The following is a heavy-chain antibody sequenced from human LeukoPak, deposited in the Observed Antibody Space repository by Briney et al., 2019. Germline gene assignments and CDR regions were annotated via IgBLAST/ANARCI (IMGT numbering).Heavy chain of an antibody. J-gene: IGHJ6*03. CDR3: ARVRGSYYYYYYMDV. D-gene: IGHD1-26*01. V-gene: IGHV3-21*01. CDR2: ISSSSSYI. Sequence: GGSLRLSCAASGFTFSSYSMNWVRQAPGKGLEWVSSISSSSSYIYYAVSVKGRFTISRDNAKNSLYLQMNSLRAEDTAVYYCARVRGSYYYYYYMDVWGKGTTVTVSS. CDR1: GFTFSSYS.